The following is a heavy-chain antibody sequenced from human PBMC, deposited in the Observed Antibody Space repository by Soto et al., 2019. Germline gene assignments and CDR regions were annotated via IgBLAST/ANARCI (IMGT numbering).Heavy chain of an antibody. Sequence: EEQLLESGGGLVQPGWSLRLSCAASGFTFTSYAMSWVRQAPGKGLEWVSAISGTGDRTYFADSVKGRFTFSRDTSKNTLYLQMNNLGAEDTAVYYCARRGGGSYPADAFDIWGQGTMVTVSS. CDR3: ARRGGGSYPADAFDI. D-gene: IGHD1-26*01. V-gene: IGHV3-23*01. CDR1: GFTFTSYA. CDR2: ISGTGDRT. J-gene: IGHJ3*02.